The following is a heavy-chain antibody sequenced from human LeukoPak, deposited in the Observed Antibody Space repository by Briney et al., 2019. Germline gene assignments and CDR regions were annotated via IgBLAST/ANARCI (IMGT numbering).Heavy chain of an antibody. CDR3: ARQGQLAPFDY. D-gene: IGHD6-6*01. V-gene: IGHV4-39*01. J-gene: IGHJ4*02. Sequence: SGTLSLTCTVSGGSISSSSYYWGWIRQPPGKGLEWIGSIYYSGSTYYNPSLKSRVTISVDTSKNQFSLKLSSVTAADTAVYYCARQGQLAPFDYWGQGTLVTVSS. CDR2: IYYSGST. CDR1: GGSISSSSYY.